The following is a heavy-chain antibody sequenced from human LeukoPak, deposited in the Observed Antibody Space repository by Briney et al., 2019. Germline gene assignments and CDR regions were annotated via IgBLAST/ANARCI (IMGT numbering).Heavy chain of an antibody. CDR1: GFTFSSYS. V-gene: IGHV3-21*01. J-gene: IGHJ4*02. D-gene: IGHD3-10*01. CDR3: ARGRPSSGSMNEY. CDR2: ISSSSSYT. Sequence: PGGSLRLSCAASGFTFSSYSMSWVRQAPGKGLEWVSSISSSSSYTYYADSVKGRFTISRDNAKNSLYLQMNSLRAEDTAVYYCARGRPSSGSMNEYWGQGTLVTVSS.